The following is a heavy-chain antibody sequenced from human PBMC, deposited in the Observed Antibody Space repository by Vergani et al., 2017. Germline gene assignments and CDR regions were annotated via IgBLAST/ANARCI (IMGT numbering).Heavy chain of an antibody. V-gene: IGHV3-33*01. Sequence: QVQLVEAGGGVVQPGRSQRLSCAASGVTVNQYGMHWVRQAPGKGLEWVAVTWYDGNNKQYADSVKGRFTISRDNSKSTMYLQMNSLRDEDTGVYYCARDLRLLYNRFDPWGQGTLVTVSS. D-gene: IGHD1-14*01. CDR1: GVTVNQYG. J-gene: IGHJ5*02. CDR3: ARDLRLLYNRFDP. CDR2: TWYDGNNK.